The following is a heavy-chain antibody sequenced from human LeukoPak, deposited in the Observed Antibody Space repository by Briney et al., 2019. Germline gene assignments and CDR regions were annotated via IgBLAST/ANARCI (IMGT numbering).Heavy chain of an antibody. Sequence: PGGSLRLSCAASGFTFSSYAMHWVRQAPGKGLEYVSSISSNGGSTYYANSVKGRFTISRDNSKNTLFLQMNSLRVEDTAVYFCAKRGVVIRVILVGFHKQAYYFDSWGQGALVTVSS. V-gene: IGHV3-64*01. CDR3: AKRGVVIRVILVGFHKQAYYFDS. J-gene: IGHJ4*02. D-gene: IGHD3-22*01. CDR2: ISSNGGST. CDR1: GFTFSSYA.